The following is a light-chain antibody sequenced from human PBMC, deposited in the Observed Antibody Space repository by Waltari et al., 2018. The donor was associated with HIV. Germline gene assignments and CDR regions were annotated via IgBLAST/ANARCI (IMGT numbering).Light chain of an antibody. CDR1: SSNIGSNY. J-gene: IGLJ3*02. V-gene: IGLV1-47*01. CDR2: RTT. CDR3: AAWV. Sequence: QSVLTQPPSASGTPGQRVNISCSGSSSNIGSNYVYWYQQHPGTAPQHITYRTTQRPSWVADRISGSKSGTLAGRAISGLRSEDEADYYCAAWVFGGGTKMTVL.